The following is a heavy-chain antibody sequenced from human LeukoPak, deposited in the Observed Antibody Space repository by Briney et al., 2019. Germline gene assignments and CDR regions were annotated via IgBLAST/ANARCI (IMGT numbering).Heavy chain of an antibody. CDR2: SASGGRS. J-gene: IGHJ4*02. CDR3: AKATVTHLIDY. CDR1: GFTFSSYA. V-gene: IGHV3-23*01. Sequence: GGSLRLSCVASGFTFSSYAMNWVRQAPGKGLEWLSTSASGGRSYYADSVKGRFTISRDNSKNTLYLQMNSLGAEDTAVYYCAKATVTHLIDYWGQGTLVTVSS. D-gene: IGHD4-17*01.